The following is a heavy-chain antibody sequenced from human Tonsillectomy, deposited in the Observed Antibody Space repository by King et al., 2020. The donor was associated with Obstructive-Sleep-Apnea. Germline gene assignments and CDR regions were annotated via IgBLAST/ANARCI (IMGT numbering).Heavy chain of an antibody. CDR3: ARDPPPYSGAYFGMDG. CDR1: GYTFTSYG. CDR2: ISAYNGNT. D-gene: IGHD4-11*01. Sequence: QLVQSGAEVKKPGASVKVSCKASGYTFTSYGISWVRQAPGQGLEWMGWISAYNGNTYYAQNLQDRVTMTTDTSTSTAYMELRSLRSDDMAVYYCARDPPPYSGAYFGMDGWGQGTTVTVSS. V-gene: IGHV1-18*03. J-gene: IGHJ6*02.